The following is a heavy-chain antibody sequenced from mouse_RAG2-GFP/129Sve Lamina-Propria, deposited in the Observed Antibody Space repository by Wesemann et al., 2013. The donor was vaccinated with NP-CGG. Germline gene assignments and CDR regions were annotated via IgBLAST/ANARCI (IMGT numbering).Heavy chain of an antibody. Sequence: AELVKPGASVKLSCKASGYTFTSYWMHWVKQRPGQGLEWIGEIDPSDSYTNYNQKFKGKATLTVDKSSSTAYMQLSSLTSEDSAVYYCALIYYDYDGFAYWGQGTLVTVSA. CDR2: IDPSDSYT. CDR3: ALIYYDYDGFAY. J-gene: IGHJ3*01. V-gene: IGHV1-69*02. D-gene: IGHD2-4*01. CDR1: GYTFTSYW.